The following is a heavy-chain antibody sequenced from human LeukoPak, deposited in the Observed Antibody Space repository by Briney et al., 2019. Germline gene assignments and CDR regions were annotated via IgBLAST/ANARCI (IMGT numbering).Heavy chain of an antibody. CDR2: INYMGGST. J-gene: IGHJ4*02. D-gene: IGHD4-23*01. CDR3: ARASVGSTWIFDY. Sequence: GGSLRLSCAASGFTFNNYAMSWVRQAPGKGLEWVSIINYMGGSTCYADSVKGRFTIARDNSKSTLFLQLNSLRADDTAAYYCARASVGSTWIFDYWGEGTLVTVSS. CDR1: GFTFNNYA. V-gene: IGHV3-23*01.